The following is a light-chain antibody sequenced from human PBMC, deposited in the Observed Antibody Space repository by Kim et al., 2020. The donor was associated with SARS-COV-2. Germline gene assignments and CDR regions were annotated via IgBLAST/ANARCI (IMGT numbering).Light chain of an antibody. CDR2: DVS. J-gene: IGKJ4*01. V-gene: IGKV1-33*01. Sequence: DTQMTQSPSSLSASVGDRVTITCQASQDVSDHLHWFQQKPGRAPNLLIYDVSNLETGAPSRFTGSGSGTDFRLTITNLQPEDVATYYCQQYHILPLTFGGGTKVDIK. CDR1: QDVSDH. CDR3: QQYHILPLT.